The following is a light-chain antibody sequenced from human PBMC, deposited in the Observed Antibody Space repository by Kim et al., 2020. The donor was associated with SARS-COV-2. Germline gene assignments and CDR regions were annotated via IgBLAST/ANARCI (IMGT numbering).Light chain of an antibody. CDR2: AAS. Sequence: DIQMTQSPSAMSASVGDRVTITCRASQGISNYLAWFQQKPGKAPKRLIYAASNLQSGVPSRFSGSGSGTEFTLTINSLQPEDFATYYCLPHKSYPYTFGQGTKLEI. V-gene: IGKV1-17*03. J-gene: IGKJ2*01. CDR1: QGISNY. CDR3: LPHKSYPYT.